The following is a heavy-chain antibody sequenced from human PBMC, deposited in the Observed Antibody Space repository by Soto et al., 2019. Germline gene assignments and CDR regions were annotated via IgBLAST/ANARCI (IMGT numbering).Heavy chain of an antibody. V-gene: IGHV3-23*01. D-gene: IGHD6-19*01. J-gene: IGHJ4*02. CDR1: AFTFNNYA. CDR3: AKATTNGGWFNPFDS. CDR2: IGGSGRTT. Sequence: EVQLLESGGGLVQPGGSLSLSCAASAFTFNNYAMSWVRQAPGKGLEWVSGIGGSGRTTYYADSVKGRFTISRDNSRDTLFLQMNSLTADDTAVYYCAKATTNGGWFNPFDSWGQGALVTVSS.